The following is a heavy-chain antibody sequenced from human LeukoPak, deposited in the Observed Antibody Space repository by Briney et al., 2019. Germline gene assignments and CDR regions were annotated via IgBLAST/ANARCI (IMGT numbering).Heavy chain of an antibody. CDR2: IYWDDDK. D-gene: IGHD3-10*01. J-gene: IGHJ5*02. V-gene: IGHV2-5*02. Sequence: SGPTLVKPTQTLTLTCTFSGFSLSTSGVGVGWIRQPPGKALEWLALIYWDDDKRYSPSLKSRLTITKDTSKNQVVLTMTSMDPVDTATYYCARSWYYGSGYNWFDPWGQGTLVTVSS. CDR1: GFSLSTSGVG. CDR3: ARSWYYGSGYNWFDP.